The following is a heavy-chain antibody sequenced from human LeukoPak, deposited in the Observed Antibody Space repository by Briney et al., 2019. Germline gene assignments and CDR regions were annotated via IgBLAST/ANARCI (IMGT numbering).Heavy chain of an antibody. Sequence: GGSLRLSCAASGFTFSSYWMHWVRQSPGKGLVWVSRIKSDGSSTSYADSVKGRFTISRDNAKNTLYLQMNSLRAEDTAVYYCARGVRRPGFWSGYYTDYWGQGTLVTVSS. J-gene: IGHJ4*02. V-gene: IGHV3-74*01. CDR2: IKSDGSST. CDR3: ARGVRRPGFWSGYYTDY. CDR1: GFTFSSYW. D-gene: IGHD3-3*01.